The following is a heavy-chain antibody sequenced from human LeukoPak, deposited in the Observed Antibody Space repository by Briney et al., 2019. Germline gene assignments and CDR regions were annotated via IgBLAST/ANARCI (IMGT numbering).Heavy chain of an antibody. CDR2: ISGYNGNT. V-gene: IGHV1-18*01. J-gene: IGHJ3*02. CDR1: GYTFTTYN. Sequence: ASVKVSCKASGYTFTTYNINWVRQAPGQGLEWMGWISGYNGNTNYAQKLQGRVTMTTDTSTGTAYMELRSLRSDDTAVYYCARDYYDSSGGDAFDIWGQGTMVTVSS. D-gene: IGHD3-22*01. CDR3: ARDYYDSSGGDAFDI.